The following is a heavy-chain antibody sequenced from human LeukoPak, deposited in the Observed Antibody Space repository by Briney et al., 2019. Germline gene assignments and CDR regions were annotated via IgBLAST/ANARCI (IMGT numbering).Heavy chain of an antibody. CDR3: AREGHGSGSSPIFDY. Sequence: KSSETLSLTCTVSGGSISSSSYYWGWIRQPPGKGLEWIGSIYYSGSTYYNPSLKSRVTISVDTSKNQFSLKLSSVTAADTAVYYCAREGHGSGSSPIFDYWGQGTLVTVSS. D-gene: IGHD3-10*01. J-gene: IGHJ4*02. CDR2: IYYSGST. CDR1: GGSISSSSYY. V-gene: IGHV4-39*07.